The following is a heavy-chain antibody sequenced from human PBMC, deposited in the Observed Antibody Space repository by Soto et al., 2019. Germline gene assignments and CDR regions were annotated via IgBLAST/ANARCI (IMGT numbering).Heavy chain of an antibody. J-gene: IGHJ5*02. CDR3: ARVYPSDTRYGYVGNNWFDP. CDR1: GYIFTSYY. CDR2: INPSGGST. Sequence: GASVKVSCKASGYIFTSYYMHWVRQAPGQGLEWMGIINPSGGSTSYAQKFQGRVTMTRDTSTSTVYMELSSLRSEDTAVYYCARVYPSDTRYGYVGNNWFDPWGQGTLVTVSS. V-gene: IGHV1-46*03. D-gene: IGHD5-18*01.